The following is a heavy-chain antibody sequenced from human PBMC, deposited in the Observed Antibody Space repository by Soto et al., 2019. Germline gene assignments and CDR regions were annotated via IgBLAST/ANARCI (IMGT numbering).Heavy chain of an antibody. Sequence: QVQLVQSGAEVKKPGASVKVYCKASGYTFTSYGISWVRQAPGQGLEWMGWISAYNGNTNYAHKLQGRVTMTTDTSTSTTYMELRSRRSDDTAGYYCARVKGSGYHNWFDPWGQGTLGTVSS. CDR3: ARVKGSGYHNWFDP. D-gene: IGHD3-22*01. V-gene: IGHV1-18*01. J-gene: IGHJ5*02. CDR1: GYTFTSYG. CDR2: ISAYNGNT.